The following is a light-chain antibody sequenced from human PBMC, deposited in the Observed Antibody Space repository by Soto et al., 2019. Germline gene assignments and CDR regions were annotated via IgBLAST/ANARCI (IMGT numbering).Light chain of an antibody. J-gene: IGKJ4*01. CDR2: GSS. V-gene: IGKV3-20*01. CDR1: QTVTTNY. Sequence: EIVLTQSPGTLSLSPGERATLACRASQTVTTNYLAWYQQKPGQAPRLLIYGSSTRAAAIPDRFSGSGSGTDFTLFIDNLEPEDSAVYYCQQYVSSSLIFGGGTKVEIK. CDR3: QQYVSSSLI.